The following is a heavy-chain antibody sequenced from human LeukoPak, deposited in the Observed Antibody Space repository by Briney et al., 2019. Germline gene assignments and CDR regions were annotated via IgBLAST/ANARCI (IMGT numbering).Heavy chain of an antibody. CDR3: AKSGITIFGVVNTPGGQIYYMDV. CDR1: GFTFSSYA. J-gene: IGHJ6*03. Sequence: PGGSLRLFCAASGFTFSSYAMSWVRQAPGKGLEGVSAISGSCGSTYYADSVKRRFTIYRDNSKNTLYLQMNSLRAEDTAVYYCAKSGITIFGVVNTPGGQIYYMDVWGKGTTVTVSS. D-gene: IGHD3-3*01. V-gene: IGHV3-23*01. CDR2: ISGSCGST.